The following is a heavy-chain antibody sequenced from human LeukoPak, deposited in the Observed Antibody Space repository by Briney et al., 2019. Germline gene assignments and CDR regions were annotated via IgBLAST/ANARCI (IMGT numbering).Heavy chain of an antibody. CDR1: GFTFSSYW. CDR2: TNSDGSST. J-gene: IGHJ5*02. V-gene: IGHV3-74*01. CDR3: ARDSRSSYNWFDP. Sequence: GGSLRLSCAASGFTFSSYWMHWVRQAPGKGLVWVSRTNSDGSSTSYADSVKGRFTISRDNAKNTLYLQMNSLRAEDTAVYYCARDSRSSYNWFDPWGQGTLVTVSS.